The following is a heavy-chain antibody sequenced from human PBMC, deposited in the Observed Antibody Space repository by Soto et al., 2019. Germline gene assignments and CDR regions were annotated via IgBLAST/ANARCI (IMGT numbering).Heavy chain of an antibody. CDR1: GGSISRSSYY. CDR3: ARHLGIAAAGTHNWFDP. V-gene: IGHV4-39*01. J-gene: IGHJ5*02. D-gene: IGHD6-13*01. CDR2: IYYSGST. Sequence: PSETLSLTCTVSGGSISRSSYYWGWIRQPPGKGLEWIGSIYYSGSTYYNPSLKSRVTISVDTSKNQFSLKLSSVTAADTAVYYCARHLGIAAAGTHNWFDPWGQGTLVTVSS.